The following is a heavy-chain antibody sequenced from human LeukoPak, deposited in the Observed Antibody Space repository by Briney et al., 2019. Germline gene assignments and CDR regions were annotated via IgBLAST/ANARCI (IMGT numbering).Heavy chain of an antibody. J-gene: IGHJ6*02. V-gene: IGHV1-69*04. Sequence: SVKVSCKASGYTFTGYYMHWVRQAPGQGLEWMGRIIPILGIANYAQKFQGRVTITADKSTSTAYMELSSLRSEDTAVYYCARDSCSSTSCYLDYYYGMDVWGQGTTVTVSS. CDR2: IIPILGIA. CDR1: GYTFTGYY. D-gene: IGHD2-2*01. CDR3: ARDSCSSTSCYLDYYYGMDV.